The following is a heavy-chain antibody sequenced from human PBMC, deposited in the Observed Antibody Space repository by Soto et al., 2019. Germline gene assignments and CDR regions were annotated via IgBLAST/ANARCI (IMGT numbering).Heavy chain of an antibody. D-gene: IGHD3-16*01. CDR3: AGSPWAPPPHDYGMDV. CDR1: GFTFSSHV. V-gene: IGHV3-23*01. Sequence: GGSLRLSCAASGFTFSSHVMNWVRQAPGKGLEWVAAISGGGGTTYYGDSVEGRFTMSRDNSKNTLYLQMNSLRAEDTAVYYCAGSPWAPPPHDYGMDVWGQGTTVTVSS. J-gene: IGHJ6*02. CDR2: ISGGGGTT.